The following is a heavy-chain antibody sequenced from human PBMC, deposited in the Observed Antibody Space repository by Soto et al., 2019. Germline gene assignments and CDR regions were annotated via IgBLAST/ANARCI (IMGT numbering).Heavy chain of an antibody. J-gene: IGHJ4*02. D-gene: IGHD3-10*01. V-gene: IGHV4-30-4*01. Sequence: QVQLQESGPGLVKPSQTLSLTCTVSGGSISSGDYYWSWISQPPGKGLEWMGYIYYSGSTYYNPSLKSRVSLSVDTSKNQLSMKLSSVTAADTAVYYCAKSSPYYSGSGSSHAGYYFDYLGQGTLVTVSS. CDR3: AKSSPYYSGSGSSHAGYYFDY. CDR2: IYYSGST. CDR1: GGSISSGDYY.